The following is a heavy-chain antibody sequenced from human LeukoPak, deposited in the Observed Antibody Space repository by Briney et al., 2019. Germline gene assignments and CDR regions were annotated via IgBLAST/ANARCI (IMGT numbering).Heavy chain of an antibody. CDR2: ITWNSGTI. Sequence: GGSLRLSCAASGFTFDDYAMHWVRQAPGKGLEWASGITWNSGTIGYADSVKGRFTISRDNAKNSLYLQMNSLRAEDTALYYCAKSAGIAQYYYYGMDVWGQGTTVTVSS. V-gene: IGHV3-9*01. J-gene: IGHJ6*02. CDR1: GFTFDDYA. D-gene: IGHD6-13*01. CDR3: AKSAGIAQYYYYGMDV.